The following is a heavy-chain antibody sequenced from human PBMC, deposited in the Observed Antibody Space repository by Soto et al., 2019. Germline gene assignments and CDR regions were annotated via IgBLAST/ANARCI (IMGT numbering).Heavy chain of an antibody. CDR3: ARADTSLAVADAFDI. D-gene: IGHD6-19*01. CDR1: GFTFSSYA. J-gene: IGHJ3*02. CDR2: ISYDGSNK. Sequence: QVQLVESGGGVVQPGRSLRLSCAASGFTFSSYAMHWVRQAPGKGLEWVAVISYDGSNKYYADSVKGLFTISRDNSKNTLHLQMTSLRAEDTAVSYCARADTSLAVADAFDIWGQGTMVTVSS. V-gene: IGHV3-30-3*01.